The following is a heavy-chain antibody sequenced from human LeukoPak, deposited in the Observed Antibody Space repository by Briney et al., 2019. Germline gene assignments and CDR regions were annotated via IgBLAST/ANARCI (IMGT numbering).Heavy chain of an antibody. CDR1: GGSISSSAYY. D-gene: IGHD1-26*01. V-gene: IGHV4-39*01. Sequence: SETLSLTCTVSGGSISSSAYYCGWIRQPPGKGLEWIGSISYSGSTYHNPSLKSRVTISVDTSKNRFSLKLISVTAADTAVYYCATYSGTFYLQFDYWGQGTLVTVSS. CDR2: ISYSGST. J-gene: IGHJ4*02. CDR3: ATYSGTFYLQFDY.